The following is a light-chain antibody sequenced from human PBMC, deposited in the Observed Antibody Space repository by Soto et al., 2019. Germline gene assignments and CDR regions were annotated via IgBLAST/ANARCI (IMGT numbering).Light chain of an antibody. J-gene: IGKJ5*01. CDR1: QSISSTY. CDR2: CAS. Sequence: EIVLTQSPGTLSLSPGERATLSCRASQSISSTYLACYHQKPGQAPRLLIYCASSRATGTPDRFSGSGSGTDFTLTISRLEPEDCAVYYCQQYAGSPSTVGHGTRLEIK. CDR3: QQYAGSPST. V-gene: IGKV3-20*01.